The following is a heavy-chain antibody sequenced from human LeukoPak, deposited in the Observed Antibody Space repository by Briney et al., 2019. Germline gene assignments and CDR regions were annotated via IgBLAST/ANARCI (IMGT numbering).Heavy chain of an antibody. Sequence: GGSLRLSCAGSGFTFSSYAMSWVRQAPGKGLEWVSAISGSGGSTYYADSVKGRFTISRDNSKNTLYLQMNSLRAEDTAVYYCAKFRDYYYYGSGSYPLDVWGKGTTVTVSS. CDR2: ISGSGGST. J-gene: IGHJ6*04. CDR3: AKFRDYYYYGSGSYPLDV. D-gene: IGHD3-10*01. CDR1: GFTFSSYA. V-gene: IGHV3-23*01.